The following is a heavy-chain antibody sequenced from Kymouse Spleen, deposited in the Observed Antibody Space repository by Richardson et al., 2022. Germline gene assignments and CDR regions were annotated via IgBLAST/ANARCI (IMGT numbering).Heavy chain of an antibody. CDR3: AKVEQGKYFQH. Sequence: EVQLVESGGGLVQPGRSLRLSCAASGFTFDDYAMHWVRQAPGKGLEWVSGISWNSGSIGYADSVKGRFTISRDNAKNSLYLQMNSLRAEDTALYYCAKVEQGKYFQHWGQGTLVTVSS. CDR2: ISWNSGSI. CDR1: GFTFDDYA. J-gene: IGHJ1*01. V-gene: IGHV3-9*01. D-gene: IGHD5-24*01,IGHD6-13*01,IGHD6-19*01.